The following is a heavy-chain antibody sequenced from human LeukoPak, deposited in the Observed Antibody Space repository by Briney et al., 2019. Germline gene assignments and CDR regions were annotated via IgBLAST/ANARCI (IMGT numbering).Heavy chain of an antibody. CDR1: GGSFTNYY. V-gene: IGHV4-34*01. J-gene: IGHJ4*02. CDR3: ARGQEEWEVVQRAVNFDY. Sequence: PSETLSLTCAVYGGSFTNYYWTWIRQPPGKGLEWIGEINHSGSTNYNPSLKSRVTISVDTSKNQFSLKLSSVTAADTAMYYCARGQEEWEVVQRAVNFDYWGQGTLVTVSS. D-gene: IGHD1-26*01. CDR2: INHSGST.